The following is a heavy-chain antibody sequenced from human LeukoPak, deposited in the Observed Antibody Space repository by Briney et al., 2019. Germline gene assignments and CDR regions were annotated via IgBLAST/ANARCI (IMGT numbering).Heavy chain of an antibody. CDR3: ARSPGGYSGPFAY. CDR1: GFTFSSYA. D-gene: IGHD5-12*01. J-gene: IGHJ4*02. Sequence: GGSLRLSCAASGFTFSSYAMSWVRPAPGKGLEWDSYISSSGSTIYYADSVKGRFTISRDNSRNSLYLQMNSLRAEDTAVYYCARSPGGYSGPFAYWGQGTLVTVSS. CDR2: ISSSGSTI. V-gene: IGHV3-48*04.